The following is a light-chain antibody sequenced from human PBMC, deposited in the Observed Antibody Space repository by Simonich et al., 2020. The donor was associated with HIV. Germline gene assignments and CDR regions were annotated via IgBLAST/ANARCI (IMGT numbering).Light chain of an antibody. J-gene: IGKJ1*01. CDR1: QGISSW. Sequence: DIQMTQSPSSVSASVGDRVTISCRASQGISSWLAWYQHKPGKAPRLLMYAASSLQSGVPSRFSGSGSWTKFTLTISSLQPEDFATYYCQQAINFPRTFGQGTKVEVK. V-gene: IGKV1-12*01. CDR2: AAS. CDR3: QQAINFPRT.